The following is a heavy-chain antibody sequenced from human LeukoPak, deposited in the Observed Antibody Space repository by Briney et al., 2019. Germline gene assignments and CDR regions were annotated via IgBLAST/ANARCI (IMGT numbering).Heavy chain of an antibody. CDR2: ISDSGGST. V-gene: IGHV3-23*01. Sequence: GGSLRLSCVASGFTFSDYAMSWVRQAPGKGLEWVSGISDSGGSTYYADSVKGRCTISRDNSKNTVSLQMNNLRAEDTAVYFCARHDSFIPYWGQGTLVTVTS. J-gene: IGHJ4*02. CDR1: GFTFSDYA. D-gene: IGHD3-16*02. CDR3: ARHDSFIPY.